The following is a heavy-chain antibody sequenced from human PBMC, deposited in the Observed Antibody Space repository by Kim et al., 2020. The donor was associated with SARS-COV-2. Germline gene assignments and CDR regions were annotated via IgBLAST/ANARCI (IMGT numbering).Heavy chain of an antibody. J-gene: IGHJ2*01. CDR3: ARHRSDKVVVPAASRMKTYWYFDL. V-gene: IGHV5-51*01. D-gene: IGHD2-2*01. Sequence: GASLKISCKGSGYSFTSYWIGWVRQMPGKGLEWMGIIYPGDSDTRYSPSFQGQVTISADKSISTAYLQWSSLKASDTAMYYCARHRSDKVVVPAASRMKTYWYFDLWGRGTLVTVSS. CDR2: IYPGDSDT. CDR1: GYSFTSYW.